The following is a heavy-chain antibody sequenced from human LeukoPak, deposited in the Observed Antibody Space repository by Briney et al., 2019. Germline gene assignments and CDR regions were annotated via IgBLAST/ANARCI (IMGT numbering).Heavy chain of an antibody. Sequence: GGSLRLSCAASGFTFSSYAMSWVRQVPGKGLEWVSVISGSGDSTYYADSVKGRFTISRDNSKNTLYLQMNSLRAEDTAVYSCTRTRGCSSTSCYADYWGQGTLVTVSS. J-gene: IGHJ4*02. CDR3: TRTRGCSSTSCYADY. V-gene: IGHV3-23*01. D-gene: IGHD2-2*01. CDR2: ISGSGDST. CDR1: GFTFSSYA.